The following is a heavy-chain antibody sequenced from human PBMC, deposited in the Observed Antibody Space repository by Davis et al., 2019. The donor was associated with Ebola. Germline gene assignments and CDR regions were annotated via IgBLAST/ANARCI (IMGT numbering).Heavy chain of an antibody. V-gene: IGHV3-48*03. CDR1: GFTLTSYE. Sequence: GESLKISCAASGFTLTSYEMNWVRQAPGKGLEWVSYISSRGNSIYYADSVKGRFTISRDSAKNSLYLQMNSLRAEDTAVYYCARGGYTTTVVTPDYWGQGTLVTVSS. CDR3: ARGGYTTTVVTPDY. CDR2: ISSRGNSI. J-gene: IGHJ4*02. D-gene: IGHD4-23*01.